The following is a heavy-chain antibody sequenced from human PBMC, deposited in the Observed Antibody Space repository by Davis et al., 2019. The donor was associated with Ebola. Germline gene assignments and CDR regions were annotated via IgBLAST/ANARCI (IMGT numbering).Heavy chain of an antibody. J-gene: IGHJ6*02. CDR2: IYYSGST. D-gene: IGHD3-9*01. V-gene: IGHV4-31*03. CDR3: ARGRYFDWLLLAPYYYYGMDV. Sequence: SETLSLTCTVSGGSISSGGYYWSWIRQHPGKGLEWIGYIYYSGSTYYNPSLKSRVTISVDTSQNQFSLKLSSVTAADTAVYYCARGRYFDWLLLAPYYYYGMDVWGQGTTVTVSS. CDR1: GGSISSGGYY.